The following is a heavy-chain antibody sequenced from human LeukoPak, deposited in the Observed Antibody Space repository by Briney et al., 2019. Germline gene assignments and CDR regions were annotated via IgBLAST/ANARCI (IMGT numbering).Heavy chain of an antibody. CDR1: GGSISSSSYY. V-gene: IGHV4-39*07. CDR3: ARAVKITMIVVVMSAYMDV. Sequence: SETLSLTCTVSGGSISSSSYYWGWIRQPPGKGLEWIGSIYHSGSTYYNPSLKSRVTISVDTSKNQFSLKLSSVTAADTAVYYCARAVKITMIVVVMSAYMDVWGKGTTVTVSS. D-gene: IGHD3-22*01. J-gene: IGHJ6*03. CDR2: IYHSGST.